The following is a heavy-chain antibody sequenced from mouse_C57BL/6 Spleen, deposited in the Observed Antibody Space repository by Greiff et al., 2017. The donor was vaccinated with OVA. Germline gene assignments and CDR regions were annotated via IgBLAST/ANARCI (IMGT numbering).Heavy chain of an antibody. V-gene: IGHV2-2*01. CDR1: GFSLTSYG. D-gene: IGHD1-1*01. Sequence: QVHVKQSGPGLVQPSQSLSITCTVSGFSLTSYGVHWVRQSPGKGLEWLGVIWSGGSTDYNAAFISRLSISKDNSKSQVFFKMNSLQADDTAIYYCARRDYYGSSYWYFDVWGTGTTVTVSS. J-gene: IGHJ1*03. CDR2: IWSGGST. CDR3: ARRDYYGSSYWYFDV.